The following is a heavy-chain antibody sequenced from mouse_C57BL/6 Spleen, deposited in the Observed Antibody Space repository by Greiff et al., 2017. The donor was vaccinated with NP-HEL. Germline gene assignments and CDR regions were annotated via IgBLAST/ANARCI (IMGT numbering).Heavy chain of an antibody. V-gene: IGHV1-63*01. Sequence: VQLQQSGAELVRPGTSVKMSCKASGYTFTNYWIGWAKQRPGHGLEWIGDIYPGGGYTTYNEKFKGQATLTADKSSSTAYMQFSSLTSEDSDIYYCARGGSSSALYYFDYWGQGTTLTVSS. CDR2: IYPGGGYT. D-gene: IGHD1-1*01. CDR1: GYTFTNYW. J-gene: IGHJ2*01. CDR3: ARGGSSSALYYFDY.